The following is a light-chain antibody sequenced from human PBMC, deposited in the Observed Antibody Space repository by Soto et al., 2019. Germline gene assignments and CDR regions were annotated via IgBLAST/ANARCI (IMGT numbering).Light chain of an antibody. Sequence: DIQMTQSPSTLSASVGDRVTITCRASQSISNWLAWYQQKPGKAPKLLIYKASSLESGVPSRLSGSGSGTEFTLTISSLQPDDFATYYCQQYNNYWTFGQGTKVDIK. CDR2: KAS. CDR1: QSISNW. J-gene: IGKJ1*01. CDR3: QQYNNYWT. V-gene: IGKV1-5*03.